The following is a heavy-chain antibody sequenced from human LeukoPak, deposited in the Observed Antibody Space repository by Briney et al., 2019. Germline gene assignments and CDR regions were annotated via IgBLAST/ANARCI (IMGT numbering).Heavy chain of an antibody. D-gene: IGHD3-22*01. Sequence: SVKVSCKASGGTFSSYAISWVRQAPGQGLEWMGGIIPIFGTANYAQKFQGRVTITADESTSTAYMELSSLRSEDTAVYYCARAHYYDSSDYGGIEHWGQGTLVTVSS. CDR3: ARAHYYDSSDYGGIEH. J-gene: IGHJ1*01. V-gene: IGHV1-69*01. CDR2: IIPIFGTA. CDR1: GGTFSSYA.